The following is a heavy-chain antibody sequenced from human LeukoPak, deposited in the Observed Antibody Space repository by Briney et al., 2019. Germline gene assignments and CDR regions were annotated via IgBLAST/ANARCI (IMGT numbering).Heavy chain of an antibody. J-gene: IGHJ4*02. D-gene: IGHD6-6*01. CDR1: GGTFSSYA. Sequence: GASVKVSCKASGGTFSSYAISWVRQAPGQGLEWMGGIIPIFGTANYAQKFQGRVTITTDESTSTAYMELSSLRSEDTAVYYCARDSGFVGYSSSFDYWGQGTLVTVSS. CDR2: IIPIFGTA. V-gene: IGHV1-69*05. CDR3: ARDSGFVGYSSSFDY.